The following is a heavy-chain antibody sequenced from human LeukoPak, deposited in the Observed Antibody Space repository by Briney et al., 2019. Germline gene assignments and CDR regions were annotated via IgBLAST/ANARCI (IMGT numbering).Heavy chain of an antibody. CDR1: GYTLTELS. D-gene: IGHD2-2*01. J-gene: IGHJ4*02. V-gene: IGHV1-24*01. Sequence: ASVKVSCKVSGYTLTELSMHWVRQAPGKGLEWMGGFDPEDGETIYAQKFQGRVTMTEDTSTDTAYMELSSLRSEDTAVYYCARARRDCSSTSCYVDYWGQGTLVTVSS. CDR2: FDPEDGET. CDR3: ARARRDCSSTSCYVDY.